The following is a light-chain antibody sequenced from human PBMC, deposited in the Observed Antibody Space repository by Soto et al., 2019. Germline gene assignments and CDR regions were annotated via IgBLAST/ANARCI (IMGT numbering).Light chain of an antibody. J-gene: IGLJ3*02. Sequence: QSALTQPPSVSGAPGQRITISCTGSSSNTGANYDVHWYQQLPGTAPKLLIYANTDRPSGVPDRFSGSKSGTSASLAITGLQAEDEADYYCQSYDSSLSGWVFGGGTKVTVL. V-gene: IGLV1-40*01. CDR1: SSNTGANYD. CDR2: ANT. CDR3: QSYDSSLSGWV.